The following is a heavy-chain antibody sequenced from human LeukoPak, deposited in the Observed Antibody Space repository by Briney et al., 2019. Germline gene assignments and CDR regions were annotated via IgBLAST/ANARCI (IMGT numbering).Heavy chain of an antibody. CDR1: GFTFSSYA. J-gene: IGHJ4*02. D-gene: IGHD3-22*01. Sequence: GRSLRLSCAASGFTFSSYAMHWVRQAPGKGLEWVSVIYSGGSTYYADSVKGRFTISRDNSKNTLYLQMNSLRAEDTAVYYCARFPPVGDHDNWGQGTLVTVSS. V-gene: IGHV3-53*01. CDR2: IYSGGST. CDR3: ARFPPVGDHDN.